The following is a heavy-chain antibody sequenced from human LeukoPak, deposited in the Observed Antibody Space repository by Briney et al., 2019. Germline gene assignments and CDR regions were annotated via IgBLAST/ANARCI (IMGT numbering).Heavy chain of an antibody. Sequence: SETLSLTCTVSNYSISSGYYWGWIRQPPGKGLEWIGNIYDSGSTYYNPSLKSRVTISVDTSKNQFSLKLSSVTAADTAVYYCARLSLGIMAKRITMVRGPKSWFDPWGQGTLVTVSS. D-gene: IGHD3-10*01. CDR2: IYDSGST. CDR1: NYSISSGYY. CDR3: ARLSLGIMAKRITMVRGPKSWFDP. J-gene: IGHJ5*02. V-gene: IGHV4-38-2*02.